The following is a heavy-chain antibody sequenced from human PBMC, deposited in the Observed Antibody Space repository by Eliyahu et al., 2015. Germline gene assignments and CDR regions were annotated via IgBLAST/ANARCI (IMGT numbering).Heavy chain of an antibody. J-gene: IGHJ3*01. Sequence: QVQLVESGGGLVKPGGSLRLSCAASGFTFSDYTXAWIRQAPGKGLEWVSYISSGGSTIYYVDSVRGRFSASRDNAKNSLYLQMDNLRAEDTAVYYCARDLQQLDLLDGFHLWGQGTMVTVSS. V-gene: IGHV3-11*01. CDR1: GFTFSDYT. D-gene: IGHD6-13*01. CDR3: ARDLQQLDLLDGFHL. CDR2: ISSGGSTI.